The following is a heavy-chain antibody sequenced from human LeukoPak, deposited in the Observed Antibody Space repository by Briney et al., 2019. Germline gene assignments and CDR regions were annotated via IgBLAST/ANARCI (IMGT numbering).Heavy chain of an antibody. D-gene: IGHD3-16*02. J-gene: IGHJ4*02. CDR1: GGTFSSYA. V-gene: IGHV1-69*01. CDR2: IIPIFGTA. CDR3: ASGEGGYDYVWVSYQRFDY. Sequence: GSSVKVSCKASGGTFSSYAISWVRQAPGQGLEWMGGIIPIFGTANYAQKFQGRVTITADESTSTAYMELSSLRSEDTAVYYCASGEGGYDYVWVSYQRFDYWGQGTLVTVSS.